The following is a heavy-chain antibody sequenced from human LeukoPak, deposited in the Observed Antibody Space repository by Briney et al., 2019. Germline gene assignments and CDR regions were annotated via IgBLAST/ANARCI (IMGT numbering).Heavy chain of an antibody. J-gene: IGHJ4*02. D-gene: IGHD3-22*01. CDR2: IGGSGGST. CDR1: GFTFSSYA. CDR3: AKDRYYYDSSWTFDY. V-gene: IGHV3-23*01. Sequence: PGGSLRLSCAASGFTFSSYAMSWVRQAPGKGLEWVSAIGGSGGSTYYADSVKGRFTISRDNSKNTLYLQMNSLRAEDTAVYYCAKDRYYYDSSWTFDYWGQGTLVTVSS.